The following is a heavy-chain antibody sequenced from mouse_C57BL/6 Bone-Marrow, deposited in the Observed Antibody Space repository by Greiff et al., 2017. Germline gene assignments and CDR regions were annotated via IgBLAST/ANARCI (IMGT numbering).Heavy chain of an antibody. CDR1: GFTFSSYG. V-gene: IGHV5-6*01. CDR3: AIYPYYFDY. Sequence: EVKLMESGGDLVKPGGSLKLSCAASGFTFSSYGMSWVRQTPDKRLEWVATISSGGSYTYYPDSVKGRFTISRDNAKNTLYLQMSSLKSEDTAMYYCAIYPYYFDYWGQGTTLTVSS. J-gene: IGHJ2*01. CDR2: ISSGGSYT.